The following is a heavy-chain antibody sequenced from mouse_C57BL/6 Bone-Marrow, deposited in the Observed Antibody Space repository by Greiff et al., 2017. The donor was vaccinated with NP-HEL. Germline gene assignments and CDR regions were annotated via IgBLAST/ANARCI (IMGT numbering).Heavy chain of an antibody. Sequence: VQLQQSGPELVKPGASVKIPCKASGYTFTDYNMDWVKQSHGKSLEWIGDINPNNGGTIYNQKFKGKATLTVDKSSSTAYMERRSLTSEDTAVYYCAGRECDYDKGMDYWGQGTSVTVSS. D-gene: IGHD2-4*01. CDR3: AGRECDYDKGMDY. CDR1: GYTFTDYN. CDR2: INPNNGGT. J-gene: IGHJ4*01. V-gene: IGHV1-18*01.